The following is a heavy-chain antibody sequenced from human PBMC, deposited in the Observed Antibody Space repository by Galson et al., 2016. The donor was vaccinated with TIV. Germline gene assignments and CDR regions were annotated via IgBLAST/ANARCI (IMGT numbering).Heavy chain of an antibody. CDR1: GGSITSGY. V-gene: IGHV4-59*01. D-gene: IGHD2-2*01. Sequence: LSLTCTVSGGSITSGYWSWIRQPPGKGLEWIAYIYNIGSTNYNPSLKSRATISADTSKNQFSLELSSVTAADTPVSYCARDMPFDSWGQGTLVTVSS. CDR2: IYNIGST. J-gene: IGHJ4*02. CDR3: ARDMPFDS.